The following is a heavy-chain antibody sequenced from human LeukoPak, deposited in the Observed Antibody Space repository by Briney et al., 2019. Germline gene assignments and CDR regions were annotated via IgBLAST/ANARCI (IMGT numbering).Heavy chain of an antibody. CDR2: ISGTSGRT. CDR1: GFTFSNYA. CDR3: AKDGGLWVSAHWGDS. D-gene: IGHD7-27*01. Sequence: PGGSLRLSCAASGFTFSNYAMDWVRQAPGKGLEWVSAISGTSGRTYYADSVKGRFTISRDNSKNTLYLQMNGLRAEDTAVYYCAKDGGLWVSAHWGDSWGRGTLVTVSS. J-gene: IGHJ4*02. V-gene: IGHV3-23*01.